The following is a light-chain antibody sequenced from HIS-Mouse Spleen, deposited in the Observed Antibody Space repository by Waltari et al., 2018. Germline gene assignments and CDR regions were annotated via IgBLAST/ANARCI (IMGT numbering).Light chain of an antibody. Sequence: YALTPPASVSGSPGQSITIICTRASSDVGGYYYVASYQQHPGKAPKLMIYDVSNRPSGVPNRFSGSKSGNTASLTISGLQAEDEADYYCSSYTSSSTLVFGGGTKLTVL. CDR3: SSYTSSSTLV. CDR1: SSDVGGYYY. V-gene: IGLV2-14*03. J-gene: IGLJ3*02. CDR2: DVS.